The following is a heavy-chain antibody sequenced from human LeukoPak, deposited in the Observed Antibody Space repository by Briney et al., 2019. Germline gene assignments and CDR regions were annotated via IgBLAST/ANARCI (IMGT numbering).Heavy chain of an antibody. CDR1: GFIFNKYW. CDR3: ARDADYQINSFWFDAFDM. CDR2: IKKDGSQK. Sequence: GGSLRLSCAASGFIFNKYWMTWVRQAPGKGLEWVANIKKDGSQKSYVDSVEGRFTISRDNAQNSLYLQMNSLRAEDTAVYYCARDADYQINSFWFDAFDMWGLGTRVTVSS. J-gene: IGHJ3*02. D-gene: IGHD3-3*01. V-gene: IGHV3-7*01.